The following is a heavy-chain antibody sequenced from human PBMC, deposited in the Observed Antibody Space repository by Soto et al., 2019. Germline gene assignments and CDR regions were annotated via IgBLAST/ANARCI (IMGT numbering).Heavy chain of an antibody. CDR1: GFTFSSYG. CDR3: AKEEGRYTAYYYYYGMDV. J-gene: IGHJ6*02. Sequence: SLRLSCAASGFTFSSYGMHWVRQAPGKGLEWVAVISYDGSNKYYADSVKGRFTISRDNSKNTLYLQMNSLRAEDTAVYYCAKEEGRYTAYYYYYGMDVWGQGTTVTVSS. D-gene: IGHD3-10*01. CDR2: ISYDGSNK. V-gene: IGHV3-30*18.